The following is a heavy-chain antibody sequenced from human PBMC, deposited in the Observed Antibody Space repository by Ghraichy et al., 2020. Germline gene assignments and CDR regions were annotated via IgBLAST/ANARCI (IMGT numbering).Heavy chain of an antibody. J-gene: IGHJ4*02. CDR2: IIPFLGTT. Sequence: SVKVSCKASGDTFSYYGITWVRQAPGQGLEWMGAIIPFLGTTDYAQKFQGKVTITADESTSTAYLELSSLTFEDTAVYYCARAHASSGYYSILLGLDYWGQGTLVTVSS. CDR3: ARAHASSGYYSILLGLDY. V-gene: IGHV1-69*13. D-gene: IGHD3-22*01. CDR1: GDTFSYYG.